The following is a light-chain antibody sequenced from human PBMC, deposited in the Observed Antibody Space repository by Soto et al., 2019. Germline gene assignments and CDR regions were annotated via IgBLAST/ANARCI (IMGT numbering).Light chain of an antibody. CDR2: GAS. Sequence: EIVLTQSPGTLSLSPGERATLSCRASQSVSSTYLAWYQQKPGQAPRLLIYGASNRATGIPDRFSGSGCGTDFTLTISRLEPEDFAVYYCQQYDCSRWTFGQGTRVDI. CDR3: QQYDCSRWT. CDR1: QSVSSTY. J-gene: IGKJ1*01. V-gene: IGKV3-20*01.